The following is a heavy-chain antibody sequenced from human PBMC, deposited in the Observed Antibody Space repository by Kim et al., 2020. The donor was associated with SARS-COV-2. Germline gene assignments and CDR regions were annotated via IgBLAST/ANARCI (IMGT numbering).Heavy chain of an antibody. D-gene: IGHD1-26*01. V-gene: IGHV3-30*01. CDR3: ARASGSTPPGY. Sequence: PDPVKGRFPLSQDNSRNTIYLQMNSLRPEETAVYYCARASGSTPPGYWGQGTLVTVSS. J-gene: IGHJ4*02.